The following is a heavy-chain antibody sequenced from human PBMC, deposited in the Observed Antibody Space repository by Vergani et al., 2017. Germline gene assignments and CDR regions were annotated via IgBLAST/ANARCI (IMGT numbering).Heavy chain of an antibody. D-gene: IGHD1-7*01. CDR1: GGSISSSSYY. CDR3: ARGPFGGNYVTPFDP. Sequence: QLQLQESGPGLVKPSETLSLTCTVSGGSISSSSYYWGWIRQPPGKGLEWIGGIYYSGSTYYNPSLKSRVTISVDTSKNQFSLKLSSVTAADTAVYYCARGPFGGNYVTPFDPWGQGTLVTVSS. V-gene: IGHV4-39*07. CDR2: IYYSGST. J-gene: IGHJ5*02.